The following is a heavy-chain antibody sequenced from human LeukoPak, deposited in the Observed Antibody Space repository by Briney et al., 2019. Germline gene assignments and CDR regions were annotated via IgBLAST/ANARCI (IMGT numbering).Heavy chain of an antibody. Sequence: PGGPLRLSCAASGFTFSIYEMNWVRQAPGKGLEWVSYISSSCSTIYYADSVKGRFTISRDNAKNSLYLQMNSLRAEDTAVYYCARDTGDCSSTSCPYRHRGYFDYWGQGTLVTVSS. D-gene: IGHD2-2*01. V-gene: IGHV3-48*03. CDR2: ISSSCSTI. CDR1: GFTFSIYE. J-gene: IGHJ4*02. CDR3: ARDTGDCSSTSCPYRHRGYFDY.